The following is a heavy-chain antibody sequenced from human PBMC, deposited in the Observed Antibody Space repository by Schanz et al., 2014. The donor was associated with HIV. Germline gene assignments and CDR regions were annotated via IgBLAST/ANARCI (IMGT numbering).Heavy chain of an antibody. CDR2: IGGSRGGT. Sequence: EVQLLESGGGLVQPGGSLRLSCAASGFTFSSYTMTWGSKDEGNGRNAVSGIGGSRGGTYYADSVKGRFTISRDNSKNTMFLQMNSLRVEDTAIYYCAKIRGTRGAYDGMDVWG. CDR1: GFTFSSYT. D-gene: IGHD3-10*01. J-gene: IGHJ6*02. V-gene: IGHV3-23*01. CDR3: AKIRGTRGAYDGMDV.